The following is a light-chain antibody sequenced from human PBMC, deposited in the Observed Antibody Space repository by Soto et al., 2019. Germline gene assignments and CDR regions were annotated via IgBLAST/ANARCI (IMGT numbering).Light chain of an antibody. CDR1: SSNIGAGYD. Sequence: QSVLTQPPSVSGAPGQRVTISCTGSSSNIGAGYDVHWYQQLPGTAPKLLIYGNSNRPSGVPDRFSGSKSGTSASLAITGLQAEDEAVYYCQSYDSSLSALVFGGGTKVTVL. CDR2: GNS. CDR3: QSYDSSLSALV. V-gene: IGLV1-40*01. J-gene: IGLJ2*01.